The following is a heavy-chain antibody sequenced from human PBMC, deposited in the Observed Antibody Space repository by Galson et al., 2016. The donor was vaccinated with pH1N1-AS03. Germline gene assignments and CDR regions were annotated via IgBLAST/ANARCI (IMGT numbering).Heavy chain of an antibody. J-gene: IGHJ4*02. Sequence: PALVKPTQTLTLTRTFSGFSLTTSGVGVAWIRQPPGKALEWLALLYWDDDQRNSPSLKSRLTITKDTSKTQVVLTLTNMDPVDTATDYCAHSVITTVREPSYYFESWGQGTLVTVSS. CDR3: AHSVITTVREPSYYFES. CDR2: LYWDDDQ. V-gene: IGHV2-5*02. D-gene: IGHD3-10*01. CDR1: GFSLTTSGVG.